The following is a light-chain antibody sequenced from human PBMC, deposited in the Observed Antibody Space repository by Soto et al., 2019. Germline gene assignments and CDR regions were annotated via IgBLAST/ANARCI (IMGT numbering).Light chain of an antibody. V-gene: IGKV3-11*01. Sequence: EIVLTQSPATLSSSPGERATLSCRASQNVRSYLAWYQQKPGQAPRLLIHDASSRATGIPDRFSGSGSGTDFTLTISSLEPEDSAVYCCQQRTNWPTSTFGQGTRLEIK. CDR1: QNVRSY. CDR3: QQRTNWPTST. CDR2: DAS. J-gene: IGKJ5*01.